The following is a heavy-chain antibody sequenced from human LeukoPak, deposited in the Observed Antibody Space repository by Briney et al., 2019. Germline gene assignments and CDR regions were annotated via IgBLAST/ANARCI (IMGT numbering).Heavy chain of an antibody. J-gene: IGHJ4*02. V-gene: IGHV3-23*01. CDR2: ISGSGGST. CDR3: AVSGSYYGLNY. CDR1: GFTFSSYG. D-gene: IGHD1-26*01. Sequence: PGGSLRLSCAASGFTFSSYGMSWVRQAPGKGLEWVSAISGSGGSTYYADSVKGRFTISRDNSKNTLYLQMNSLRAEDTAVYYCAVSGSYYGLNYWGQGTLVTVSS.